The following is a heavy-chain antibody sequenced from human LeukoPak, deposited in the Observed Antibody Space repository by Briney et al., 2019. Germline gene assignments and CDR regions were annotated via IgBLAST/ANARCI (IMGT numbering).Heavy chain of an antibody. Sequence: SETLSLTCTVSGGSISSSSYYWGWFRQPPGKGLEWIGYIYYNGFTRYNPSLKSRVTISGDTSKNQFSLKLSSVTAADTAVYYCARHRGSGSPYFDYWGQGTLVTVSS. V-gene: IGHV4-39*01. CDR1: GGSISSSSYY. CDR2: IYYNGFT. D-gene: IGHD3-10*01. CDR3: ARHRGSGSPYFDY. J-gene: IGHJ4*02.